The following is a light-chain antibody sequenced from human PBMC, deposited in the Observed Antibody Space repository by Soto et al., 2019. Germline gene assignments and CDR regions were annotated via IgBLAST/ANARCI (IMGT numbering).Light chain of an antibody. Sequence: DIQMTQSPPTLPASAGDRVTITCRASKDISRWLAWYQQKPGKAPELLIYDVSTLQSGVPSRFSGTGSATEFTLTISSLQPEDFPTYYCQQYNAYYSFDQGTKVEIK. CDR3: QQYNAYYS. CDR1: KDISRW. V-gene: IGKV1-5*01. J-gene: IGKJ2*03. CDR2: DVS.